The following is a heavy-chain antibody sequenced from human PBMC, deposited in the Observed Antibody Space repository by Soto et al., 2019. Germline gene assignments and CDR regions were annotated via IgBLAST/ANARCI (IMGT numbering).Heavy chain of an antibody. CDR3: ARAFRYPEDIVVVPAAFDY. J-gene: IGHJ4*02. D-gene: IGHD2-2*01. CDR2: IIPIFGTA. CDR1: GGTFSSYA. V-gene: IGHV1-69*13. Sequence: ASVKVSCKASGGTFSSYAISWVRQAPGQGLEWMGGIIPIFGTANYAQKFQGRVTITADESTSTAYMELSSLRSEDTAVYYCARAFRYPEDIVVVPAAFDYWGQGTLVTVSS.